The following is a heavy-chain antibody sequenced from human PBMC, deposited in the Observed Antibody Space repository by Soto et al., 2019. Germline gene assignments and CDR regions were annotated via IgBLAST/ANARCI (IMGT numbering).Heavy chain of an antibody. CDR1: GFTFSSYA. CDR3: AKPVFFPGSPDY. J-gene: IGHJ4*02. CDR2: ISNTGATT. Sequence: EVRLLESGGGLVQPGGSLRLSCAVSGFTFSSYAISWVRQAPGKGLEWVSSISNTGATTYYADSVKGRFTVSRDNSKNTLFLQMDSLRAEHTAVYYCAKPVFFPGSPDYWGQGTLVTVSS. D-gene: IGHD3-10*01. V-gene: IGHV3-23*01.